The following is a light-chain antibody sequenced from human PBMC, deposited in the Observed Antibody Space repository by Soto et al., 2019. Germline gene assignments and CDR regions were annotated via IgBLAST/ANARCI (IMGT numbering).Light chain of an antibody. CDR1: SSDVGVYNY. J-gene: IGLJ1*01. CDR2: EVS. V-gene: IGLV2-14*01. Sequence: QSVLTQPASVSGSPGQSITISCTGTSSDVGVYNYVSWYQQHPGKAPKLMIYEVSHRPSGVSNRFSGSKSGNRASLTISGLPAEDEADYYCSSYTSSSLYVFGTGTKLTVL. CDR3: SSYTSSSLYV.